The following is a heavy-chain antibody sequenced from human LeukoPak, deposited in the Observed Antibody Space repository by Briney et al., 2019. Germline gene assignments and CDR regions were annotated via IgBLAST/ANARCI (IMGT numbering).Heavy chain of an antibody. CDR3: ARDTAWRLRLGELSYNWFDP. D-gene: IGHD3-16*02. J-gene: IGHJ5*02. CDR2: IIPIFGTA. Sequence: ASVKVSCKASGGTFSSYAISWVRQAPGQGLEWMGGIIPIFGTANYAQKFQGRVTITADESTSTAYMELSSLRSEDTAVYYCARDTAWRLRLGELSYNWFDPWGQGTLVTVSS. CDR1: GGTFSSYA. V-gene: IGHV1-69*13.